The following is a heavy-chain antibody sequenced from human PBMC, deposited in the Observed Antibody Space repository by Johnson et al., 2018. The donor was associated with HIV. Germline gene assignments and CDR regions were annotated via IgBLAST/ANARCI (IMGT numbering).Heavy chain of an antibody. J-gene: IGHJ3*02. CDR2: ISGSGGST. CDR1: GFTFDDYG. Sequence: VHLVESGGGVVRPGGSLRLSCAASGFTFDDYGMSWVRQAPGKGLEWVSSISGSGGSTYYADSVKGRFTISRDNSKNTLYLQMNSLRAEDTAVYYCARARGAFDIWGQGTMVTVSS. CDR3: ARARGAFDI. V-gene: IGHV3-23*04.